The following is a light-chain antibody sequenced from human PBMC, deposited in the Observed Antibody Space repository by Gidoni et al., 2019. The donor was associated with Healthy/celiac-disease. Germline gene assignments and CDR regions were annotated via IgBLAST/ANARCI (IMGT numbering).Light chain of an antibody. V-gene: IGKV3-20*01. CDR1: QSVSSSY. CDR2: GAS. J-gene: IGKJ3*01. CDR3: QQYGSSSFT. Sequence: RASQSVSSSYLAWYQQKPGQAPRLLIYGASSRATGIPDRFSGSGSGTDFTLTISRLEPEDFAVYYCQQYGSSSFTFGPGTKVDIK.